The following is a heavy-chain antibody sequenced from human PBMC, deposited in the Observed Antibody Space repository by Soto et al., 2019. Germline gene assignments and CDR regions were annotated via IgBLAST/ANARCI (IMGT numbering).Heavy chain of an antibody. CDR1: GFTFSSYA. CDR2: ISGSGGSI. J-gene: IGHJ4*02. CDR3: ARDLGGNDYIWGTPPSAY. V-gene: IGHV3-23*01. D-gene: IGHD3-16*01. Sequence: GGSLRLSCAASGFTFSSYAMSWVRQAPGKGLEWVSAISGSGGSIYYADSVKGRFTISRDNAKNSLYLQMNSLRAEDTAVYYCARDLGGNDYIWGTPPSAYWGQGTLVTVSS.